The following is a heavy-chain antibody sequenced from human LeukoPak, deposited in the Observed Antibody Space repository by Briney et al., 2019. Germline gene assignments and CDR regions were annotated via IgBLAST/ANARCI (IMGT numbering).Heavy chain of an antibody. D-gene: IGHD3-22*01. CDR1: GYNFPNYW. J-gene: IGHJ3*02. Sequence: GESLKISCKGSGYNFPNYWIGWVRQMPGKGLEWMGIIYPGDSETRYSPSFQGQVTISADKSISTAYLQWSSLKASDTAMYYCATTYYYDSSTDAFDIWGQGTMVTVSS. CDR3: ATTYYYDSSTDAFDI. V-gene: IGHV5-51*01. CDR2: IYPGDSET.